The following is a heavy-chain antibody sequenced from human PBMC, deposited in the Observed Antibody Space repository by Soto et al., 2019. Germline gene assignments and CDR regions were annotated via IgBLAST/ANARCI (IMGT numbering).Heavy chain of an antibody. J-gene: IGHJ4*02. CDR3: AKATAPLTSSSTFDY. CDR1: GFTFDDYA. Sequence: ESGGGLVQPGRSLRLSCAASGFTFDDYAMHWVRQAPGKGLEWVSGISLNSNSIGYADSVRGRFTISRDNAKNSLYLQMNSLRAEDTALYYCAKATAPLTSSSTFDYWGQGTLVTVSS. CDR2: ISLNSNSI. D-gene: IGHD3-10*01. V-gene: IGHV3-9*01.